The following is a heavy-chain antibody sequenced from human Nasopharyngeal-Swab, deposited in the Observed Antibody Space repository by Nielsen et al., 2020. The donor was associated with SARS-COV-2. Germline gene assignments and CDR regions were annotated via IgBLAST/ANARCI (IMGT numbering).Heavy chain of an antibody. J-gene: IGHJ5*02. Sequence: SETLSLTCTVSGGSMNSYYWNWIRQPPGKGLEWIGYVYYTGITNYNPSLKSRVTISLDTSRNQFFLKLSSVTAADTAVYYCASVYYDSSGYYYWFDPWGQGTLVTVSS. CDR2: VYYTGIT. CDR1: GGSMNSYY. V-gene: IGHV4-59*01. D-gene: IGHD3-22*01. CDR3: ASVYYDSSGYYYWFDP.